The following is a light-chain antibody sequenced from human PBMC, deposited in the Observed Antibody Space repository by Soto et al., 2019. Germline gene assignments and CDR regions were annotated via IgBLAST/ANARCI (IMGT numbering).Light chain of an antibody. V-gene: IGLV2-14*01. Sequence: QSVLTQPASVSGSPGQSITISCTGTSSDVGGYKYVSWYQQHPGKAPKVMIYEVSNRPSGVSNRFSGSKSGNTASLTISGLQTEDEADYYCSSYTISSTWVFGGGTKLTVL. CDR2: EVS. CDR3: SSYTISSTWV. J-gene: IGLJ3*02. CDR1: SSDVGGYKY.